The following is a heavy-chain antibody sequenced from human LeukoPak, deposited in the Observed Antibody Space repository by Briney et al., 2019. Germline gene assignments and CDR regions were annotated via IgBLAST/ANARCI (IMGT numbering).Heavy chain of an antibody. Sequence: GESLKISRKGSGYSFTSYWIGWVRQMPGKGLEWMGIIYPGDSDTRYSPSFQGQVTISADKSISTAYLQWSSLKASDTAMYYCAALPLYCSSTSCYMKGAFDIWGQGTMVTVSS. CDR3: AALPLYCSSTSCYMKGAFDI. V-gene: IGHV5-51*01. CDR2: IYPGDSDT. CDR1: GYSFTSYW. D-gene: IGHD2-2*02. J-gene: IGHJ3*02.